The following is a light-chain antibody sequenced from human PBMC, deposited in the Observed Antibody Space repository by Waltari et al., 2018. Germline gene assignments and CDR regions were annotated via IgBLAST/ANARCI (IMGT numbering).Light chain of an antibody. CDR1: GLTKQY. V-gene: IGLV3-10*01. J-gene: IGLJ2*01. CDR2: DDN. CDR3: YTKDTDGSSQGK. Sequence: YDLTQPPSVSVSPGQTPAITCSGDGLTKQYTFWYQQKSGQAPVLVMYDDNKRPSGSPGRCSGCSAGSGATLTITGAQVDEEADYYCYTKDTDGSSQGKIGGGTKLTVL.